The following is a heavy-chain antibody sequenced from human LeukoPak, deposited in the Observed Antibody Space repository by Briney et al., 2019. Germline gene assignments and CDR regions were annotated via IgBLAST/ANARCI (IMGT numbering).Heavy chain of an antibody. J-gene: IGHJ3*02. D-gene: IGHD1-26*01. V-gene: IGHV4-61*02. Sequence: SETLPLTCTVSGGSISSGSYYWSWIRQPAGKGLEWIGRIYTSGSTNYNPSLKSRVTISVDTSKNQFSLKLSSVTAADTAVYYCARDQRELLRLSAFDIWGQGTMVTVSS. CDR2: IYTSGST. CDR1: GGSISSGSYY. CDR3: ARDQRELLRLSAFDI.